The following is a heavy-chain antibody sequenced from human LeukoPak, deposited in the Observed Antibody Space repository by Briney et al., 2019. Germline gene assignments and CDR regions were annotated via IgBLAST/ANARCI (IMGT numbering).Heavy chain of an antibody. J-gene: IGHJ3*02. CDR2: ISYDGSNK. CDR3: ARVSRGGAFDI. Sequence: PGRSLRLSCAASGFTFSSYAMHWVRQAPRKGLQWGAVISYDGSNKYYADSVKGRFTISRDNSKNTLYLQMNSLRAEDTAVYYCARVSRGGAFDIWGQGTMVTVSS. CDR1: GFTFSSYA. D-gene: IGHD3-16*01. V-gene: IGHV3-30*04.